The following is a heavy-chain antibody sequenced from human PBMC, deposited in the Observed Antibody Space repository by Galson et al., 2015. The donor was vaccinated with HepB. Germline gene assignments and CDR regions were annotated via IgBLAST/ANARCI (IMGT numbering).Heavy chain of an antibody. V-gene: IGHV6-1*01. J-gene: IGHJ6*02. D-gene: IGHD3-10*01. CDR3: ARDSITMVREHNYYYYGMDV. Sequence: CAISGDSVSSNSAAWNWIRQSPSRGLEWLGRTYYRSKWYNDYAVSVKSRITINPDTSKNQFSLQLNSVTPEDTAVYYCARDSITMVREHNYYYYGMDVWGQGTTVTVSS. CDR1: GDSVSSNSAA. CDR2: TYYRSKWYN.